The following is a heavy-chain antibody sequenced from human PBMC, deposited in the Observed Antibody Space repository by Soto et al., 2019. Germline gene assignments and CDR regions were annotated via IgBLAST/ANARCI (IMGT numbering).Heavy chain of an antibody. CDR3: ATDLLGIAAAGIDY. Sequence: ASVKVSCKVSGYTLTELSMHWVRQAPGKGFEWMGGFDPEDGETIYAQKFQGRVTMTEDTSTDTAYMELSSLRSEDTAVYYCATDLLGIAAAGIDYWGQGTLVTVSS. D-gene: IGHD6-13*01. J-gene: IGHJ4*02. CDR2: FDPEDGET. V-gene: IGHV1-24*01. CDR1: GYTLTELS.